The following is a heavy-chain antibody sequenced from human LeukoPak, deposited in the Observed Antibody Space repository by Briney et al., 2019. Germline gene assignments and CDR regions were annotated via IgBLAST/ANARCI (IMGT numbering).Heavy chain of an antibody. CDR1: GFTFSSYG. V-gene: IGHV3-30*02. Sequence: QPGGSLRLSCAASGFTFSSYGMHWVRQAPGKGLEWVAFIRYDGSNKYYADSVKGRFTISRDNSKNTLYLQMNSLRAEDTAVYYCAKVRYYDSSGYFDYWGQETLVTVSS. D-gene: IGHD3-22*01. CDR2: IRYDGSNK. CDR3: AKVRYYDSSGYFDY. J-gene: IGHJ4*02.